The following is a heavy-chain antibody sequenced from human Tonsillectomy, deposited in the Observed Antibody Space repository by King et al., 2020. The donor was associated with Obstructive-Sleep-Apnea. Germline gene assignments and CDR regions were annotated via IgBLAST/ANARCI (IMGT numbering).Heavy chain of an antibody. CDR1: GFSLSNARMG. D-gene: IGHD4-17*01. CDR2: IFSNDEK. Sequence: VTLKESGPVLVKPTETLTLTCTVSGFSLSNARMGVRWIRQPPGKALEWLAHIFSNDEKSYSISLKNRLTISKDTSKSQVVLTMTNMDPVDTATYYCARIRNYGDYVGYYYYGMDVWGQGTTVTVSS. J-gene: IGHJ6*02. CDR3: ARIRNYGDYVGYYYYGMDV. V-gene: IGHV2-26*01.